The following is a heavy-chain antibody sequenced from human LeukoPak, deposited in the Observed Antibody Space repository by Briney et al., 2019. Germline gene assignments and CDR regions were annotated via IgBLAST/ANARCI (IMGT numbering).Heavy chain of an antibody. CDR1: GYPFSSYA. J-gene: IGHJ4*02. V-gene: IGHV3-30*04. Sequence: GESLRLSCAASGYPFSSYAMHWVRKAPAKGLGWEEVISYYGSHKNYADSEMLRCTIYCDDSKNTQFLQMNSLRAEDTAVYYCGRGKYGDYVFDYWGRGTLVSVSS. D-gene: IGHD4-17*01. CDR3: GRGKYGDYVFDY. CDR2: ISYYGSHK.